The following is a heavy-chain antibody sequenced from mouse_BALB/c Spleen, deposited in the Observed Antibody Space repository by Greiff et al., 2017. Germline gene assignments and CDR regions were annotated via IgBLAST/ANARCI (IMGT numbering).Heavy chain of an antibody. V-gene: IGHV5-17*02. CDR3: ARDSSGYFYAMDY. Sequence: EVHLVESGGGLVQPGGSRKLSCAASGFTFSSFGMHWVRQAPEKGLEWVASISSGSSTIYYADTVKGRFTISRDNPKNTLFLQMPSLRSEDTAMYYCARDSSGYFYAMDYWGQGTSVTVSS. J-gene: IGHJ4*01. CDR2: ISSGSSTI. CDR1: GFTFSSFG. D-gene: IGHD3-2*01.